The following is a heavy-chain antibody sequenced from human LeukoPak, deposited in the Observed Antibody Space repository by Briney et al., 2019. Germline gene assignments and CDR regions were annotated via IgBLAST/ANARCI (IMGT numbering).Heavy chain of an antibody. J-gene: IGHJ3*02. CDR3: ARATMIVVVGAFDI. Sequence: ASVTVSCKASGYTFTGYYMHWVRQAPGQGLEWMGWINPNSGGTNYAQKFQGRVTMTRDTSISTAYMELSRLRSDDTAVYYCARATMIVVVGAFDIWGQGTMVTVSS. V-gene: IGHV1-2*02. CDR2: INPNSGGT. CDR1: GYTFTGYY. D-gene: IGHD3-22*01.